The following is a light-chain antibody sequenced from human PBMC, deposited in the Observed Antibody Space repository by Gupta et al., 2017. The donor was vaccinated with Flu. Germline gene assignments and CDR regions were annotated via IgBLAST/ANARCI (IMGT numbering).Light chain of an antibody. Sequence: SVTLGQAAYSSCRSSQSLVYKNGITYLNWLQQRPGQSPRRIIYEVSKRDSGVPDRFSGSGEVTDFTLKSSRGEAEDVGVYYCMRGKHPWTFGQGTXLEI. J-gene: IGKJ2*02. CDR1: QSLVYKNGITY. V-gene: IGKV2-30*01. CDR3: MRGKHPWT. CDR2: EVS.